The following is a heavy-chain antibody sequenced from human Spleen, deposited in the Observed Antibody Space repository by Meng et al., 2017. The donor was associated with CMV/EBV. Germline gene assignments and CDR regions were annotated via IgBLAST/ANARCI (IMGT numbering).Heavy chain of an antibody. J-gene: IGHJ2*01. CDR1: GLSFEDHG. D-gene: IGHD3-3*01. CDR3: ARDVTIFGVVNGRYFDL. CDR2: IYSGGST. V-gene: IGHV3-23*03. Sequence: GESLKISCAASGLSFEDHGMSWVRQAPGKGLEWVSVIYSGGSTYYADSVKGRFTISRDNSKNSLYLQMNSLRAEDTAVYYCARDVTIFGVVNGRYFDLWGRGTLVTVSS.